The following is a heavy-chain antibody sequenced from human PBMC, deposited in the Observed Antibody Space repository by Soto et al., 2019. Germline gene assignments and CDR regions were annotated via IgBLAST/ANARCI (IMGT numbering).Heavy chain of an antibody. J-gene: IGHJ6*02. V-gene: IGHV3-30*18. Sequence: PGGPLILSCAAAGGTFRSHGMHWVRQAPGRGLAWVALISYDGSIKYYAGSVRGRFTISRDNSKNTLYLQMNSLRAEDTAVYYCANSEYSRYKNIDVWGQGTTVSVSS. CDR1: GGTFRSHG. CDR3: ANSEYSRYKNIDV. CDR2: ISYDGSIK. D-gene: IGHD5-18*01.